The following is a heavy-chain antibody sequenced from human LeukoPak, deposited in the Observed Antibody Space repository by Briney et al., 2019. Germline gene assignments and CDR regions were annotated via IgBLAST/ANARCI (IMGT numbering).Heavy chain of an antibody. V-gene: IGHV4-38-2*02. J-gene: IGHJ4*02. CDR2: IYHSGST. Sequence: PSETLSLTCTVSGYSISSGYYWGWIRQPPGKGLEWIGSIYHSGSTYYNPSLKSRVTISVDTSKNQFSLKLSSVTAADTAVYYCARCGGYDSSGYYYINFDYWGQGTLVTVSS. CDR1: GYSISSGYY. D-gene: IGHD3-22*01. CDR3: ARCGGYDSSGYYYINFDY.